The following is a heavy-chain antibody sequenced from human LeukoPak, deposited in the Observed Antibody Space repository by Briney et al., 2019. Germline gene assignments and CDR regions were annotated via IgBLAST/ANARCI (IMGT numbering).Heavy chain of an antibody. CDR2: ISTAGGSK. CDR1: GFTFSDYH. CDR3: ARVGPWVYYFDN. D-gene: IGHD1-26*01. V-gene: IGHV3-11*01. J-gene: IGHJ4*02. Sequence: GGSLRLSCAASGFTFSDYHMSWIRQAPGKGLEWVSYISTAGGSKNYADSVKGRFTISRDNAKNSLYLQMNSLRAEDTAIYFCARVGPWVYYFDNWGQGTLVTVSS.